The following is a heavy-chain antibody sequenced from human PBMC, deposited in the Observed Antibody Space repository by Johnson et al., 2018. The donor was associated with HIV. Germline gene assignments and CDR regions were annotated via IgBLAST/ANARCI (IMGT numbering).Heavy chain of an antibody. CDR2: IYRAGST. Sequence: VQLVESGGGLVQPGGSLRLSCAASGFSISSNYMSWIRQAPGKGLEWVSVIYRAGSTYYADSVKGRFTISRDTSKNTLYLQMNSLRAEDTAVYYCARDRPIALFDIWGQGTMVTVSS. D-gene: IGHD3-22*01. J-gene: IGHJ3*02. CDR1: GFSISSNY. V-gene: IGHV3-66*01. CDR3: ARDRPIALFDI.